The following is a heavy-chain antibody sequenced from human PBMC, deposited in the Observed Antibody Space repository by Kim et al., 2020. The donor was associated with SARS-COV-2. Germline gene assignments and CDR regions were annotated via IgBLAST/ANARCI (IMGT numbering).Heavy chain of an antibody. J-gene: IGHJ4*02. CDR3: ARGIAAAGTPLDY. Sequence: YKPSLKSRVTIPVNPSKNRFSLKLSFVTAADTAVYYCARGIAAAGTPLDYWGQGTLVTVSS. V-gene: IGHV4-39*07. D-gene: IGHD6-13*01.